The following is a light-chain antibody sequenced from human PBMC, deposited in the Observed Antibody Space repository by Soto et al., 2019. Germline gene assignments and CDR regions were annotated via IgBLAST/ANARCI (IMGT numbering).Light chain of an antibody. CDR3: QQYSDWPRT. CDR1: QRISTN. J-gene: IGKJ1*01. V-gene: IGKV3-15*01. CDR2: GTS. Sequence: ELVMTQSPATLSVSPGERVTLSCRASQRISTNLAWIQQRPGQAPRLLIYGTSTRATGFPARFSGSGSGTEFTLTISSLQSEDFAVYYCQQYSDWPRTLGQGTKVDIK.